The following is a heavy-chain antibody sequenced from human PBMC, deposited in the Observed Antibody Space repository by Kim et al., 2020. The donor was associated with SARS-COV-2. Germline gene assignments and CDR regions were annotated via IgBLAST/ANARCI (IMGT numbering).Heavy chain of an antibody. V-gene: IGHV3-73*01. Sequence: GGSLRLSCAASGFSFSDSAMHWVRQASGKGLEWVGRIRSKANSYATVYAVSVEGRFTISRDDSKNTAYLQMDSLETEDTAVYYCARGPPNSESHWDAFDIWGQGTMVTVSS. CDR3: ARGPPNSESHWDAFDI. D-gene: IGHD1-26*01. CDR2: IRSKANSYAT. CDR1: GFSFSDSA. J-gene: IGHJ3*02.